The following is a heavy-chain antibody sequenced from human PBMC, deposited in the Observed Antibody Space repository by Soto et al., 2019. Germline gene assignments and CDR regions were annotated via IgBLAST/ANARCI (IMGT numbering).Heavy chain of an antibody. CDR3: ARSLEIDSSGWYHYFDY. V-gene: IGHV3-33*01. Sequence: SLRLSCAASGFTFSSYGMHWVRQAPGKGLEWVAVIWYDGSNKYYADSVKGRFTISRDNSKNTLYLQMNSLRAEDTAVYYCARSLEIDSSGWYHYFDYWGQGTLVTVSS. D-gene: IGHD6-19*01. CDR2: IWYDGSNK. CDR1: GFTFSSYG. J-gene: IGHJ4*02.